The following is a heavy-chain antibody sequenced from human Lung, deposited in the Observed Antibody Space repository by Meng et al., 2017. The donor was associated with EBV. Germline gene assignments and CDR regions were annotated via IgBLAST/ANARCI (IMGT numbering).Heavy chain of an antibody. Sequence: QLQLQESGPGLVKPSETLSLTCTVSGGSISSSSYYWGWIRQPPGKGLEWIGSIYYSGSTYYNPSLKSRVTISVDTSKNQFSLKLSSVTAADTAVYYCARDSDSAYSLGYWGQGTLVTVSS. D-gene: IGHD2-21*01. CDR2: IYYSGST. V-gene: IGHV4-39*07. CDR3: ARDSDSAYSLGY. CDR1: GGSISSSSYY. J-gene: IGHJ4*02.